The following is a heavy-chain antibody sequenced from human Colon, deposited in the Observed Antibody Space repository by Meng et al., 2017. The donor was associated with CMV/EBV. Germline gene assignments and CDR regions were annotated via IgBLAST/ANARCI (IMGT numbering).Heavy chain of an antibody. CDR3: AKRDCCDITCLYYFET. J-gene: IGHJ4*02. D-gene: IGHD3-9*01. CDR1: GGTSSCNT. Sequence: SGGTSSCNTITWVRQAPGHGLEWMGRIIPILGLTDYAQKFQTRVTITADKSTNTAYMELSSLIYEDTALYYCAKRDCCDITCLYYFETWGQGTLVTVSS. V-gene: IGHV1-69*02. CDR2: IIPILGLT.